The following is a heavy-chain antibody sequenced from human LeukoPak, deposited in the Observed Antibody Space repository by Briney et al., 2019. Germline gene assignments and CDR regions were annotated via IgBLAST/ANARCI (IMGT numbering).Heavy chain of an antibody. CDR1: GGTFSSYA. CDR3: ARQLERRYYYYMDV. V-gene: IGHV1-69*13. CDR2: IIPIFGTA. J-gene: IGHJ6*03. Sequence: ASVKVSCKASGGTFSSYAISWVRQAPGQGLEWMGGIIPIFGTANYAQKFQGRVTITADEPTSTAYMELSSLRSEDTAVYYCARQLERRYYYYMDVWGKGTTVTVSS. D-gene: IGHD1-1*01.